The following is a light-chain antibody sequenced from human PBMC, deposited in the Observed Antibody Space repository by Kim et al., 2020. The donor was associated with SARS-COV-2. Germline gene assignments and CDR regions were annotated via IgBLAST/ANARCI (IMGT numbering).Light chain of an antibody. V-gene: IGLV6-57*01. CDR1: SGSIASSY. Sequence: GKTLTISCTRSSGSIASSYVQWYQQRPGSSPTTVIYEDNQRPSGAPDRFSGSIDSSSNSASLTISGLKTEDEADYYCQSYDDSNQVFGGGTKVTVL. CDR2: EDN. J-gene: IGLJ3*02. CDR3: QSYDDSNQV.